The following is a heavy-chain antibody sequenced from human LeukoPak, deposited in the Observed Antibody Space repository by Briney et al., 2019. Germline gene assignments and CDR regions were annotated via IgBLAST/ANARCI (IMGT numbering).Heavy chain of an antibody. D-gene: IGHD2-2*01. J-gene: IGHJ4*02. Sequence: GGSLRLSCAASGFTFSSYSMNWVRQAPGKGLEWVSYISSSSSTIYYADSVKGRFTISRDNAKNSLYLQMNSLRAEDTAVYYCAKDHFGYSSSSDFDYWGQGTLVTVSS. V-gene: IGHV3-48*01. CDR2: ISSSSSTI. CDR3: AKDHFGYSSSSDFDY. CDR1: GFTFSSYS.